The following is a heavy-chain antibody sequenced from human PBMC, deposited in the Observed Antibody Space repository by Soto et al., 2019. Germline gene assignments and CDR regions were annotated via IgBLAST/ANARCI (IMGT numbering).Heavy chain of an antibody. J-gene: IGHJ4*02. CDR2: ISGSGGST. CDR1: GFTFSSYA. D-gene: IGHD3-10*01. CDR3: AKDRDGYGSFDY. V-gene: IGHV3-23*01. Sequence: PGGSLRLSCAASGFTFSSYAMSWVRQAPGEGLEWVSVISGSGGSTYSADSVKGRFTISRDNSKNTLYLQMNSLRAEDTAVYYCAKDRDGYGSFDYWGQGTLVTVSS.